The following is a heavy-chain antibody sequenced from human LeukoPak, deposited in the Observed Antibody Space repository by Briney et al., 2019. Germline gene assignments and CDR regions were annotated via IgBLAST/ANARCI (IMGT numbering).Heavy chain of an antibody. J-gene: IGHJ4*02. V-gene: IGHV3-33*01. Sequence: GGSLRLSCAASGFTFSSYGMDWVRQAPGKGLEWVAVIWYDGSNKYYADSVKGRFTISRDNSKNTLYLQMNSLRAEDTAVYYCASSAEDYFDYWGQGTLVTVSS. CDR3: ASSAEDYFDY. CDR1: GFTFSSYG. CDR2: IWYDGSNK.